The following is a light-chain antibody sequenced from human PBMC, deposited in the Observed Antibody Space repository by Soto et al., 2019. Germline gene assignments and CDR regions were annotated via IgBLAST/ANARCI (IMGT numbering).Light chain of an antibody. V-gene: IGKV3-15*01. J-gene: IGKJ1*01. CDR1: QSISNY. CDR2: DAA. Sequence: EIVMTQSPATLSVSPGERATLSCRASQSISNYLAWFQQKPGQAPRLLIYDAATRATGIPDRFSGSGSGTEFTLTISSLQSEDFAIYSCQQYSDWPTFGQGTKVDIK. CDR3: QQYSDWPT.